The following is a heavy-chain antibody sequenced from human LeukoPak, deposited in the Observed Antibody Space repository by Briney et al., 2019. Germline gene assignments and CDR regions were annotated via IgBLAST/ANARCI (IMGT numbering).Heavy chain of an antibody. CDR3: ATNSVPEF. D-gene: IGHD4-23*01. V-gene: IGHV3-23*01. Sequence: PGRSLRLSCAASGFTFSSYAMHWLRQAPGKGLEWVSAISGSGDNTYYAHSVKGRFTISRDNSKNTLYLQMKSLRPEDTAVYYCATNSVPEFWGQGNLVTVSS. J-gene: IGHJ4*02. CDR2: ISGSGDNT. CDR1: GFTFSSYA.